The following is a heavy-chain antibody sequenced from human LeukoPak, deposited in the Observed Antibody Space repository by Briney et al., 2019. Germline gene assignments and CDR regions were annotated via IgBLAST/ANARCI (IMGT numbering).Heavy chain of an antibody. CDR2: IYYSGST. CDR3: ARVPTTVTTSFDY. J-gene: IGHJ4*02. V-gene: IGHV4-59*01. CDR1: GGSISSYY. D-gene: IGHD4-17*01. Sequence: PSETLSLTCTVSGGSISSYYWSWIRQPPGKGLEWIGYIYYSGSTNYNPSLKSRVTISVDISKNQFSLKLSSVTAADTAVYYCARVPTTVTTSFDYWGQGTLVTVSS.